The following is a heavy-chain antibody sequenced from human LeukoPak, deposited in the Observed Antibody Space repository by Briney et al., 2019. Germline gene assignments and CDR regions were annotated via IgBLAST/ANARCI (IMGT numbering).Heavy chain of an antibody. CDR3: AKVGLRYCSSTSCYAFDI. D-gene: IGHD2-2*01. CDR2: ISWNSGSI. CDR1: GFTFDDYA. J-gene: IGHJ3*02. V-gene: IGHV3-9*01. Sequence: GGSLRLSCAASGFTFDDYAMHWVRQAPGKGLEWVSGISWNSGSIGYADSVKGRFTISRDNAKNSLYLQMNSLRAEDTALYYCAKVGLRYCSSTSCYAFDIWGQGTKVTVSS.